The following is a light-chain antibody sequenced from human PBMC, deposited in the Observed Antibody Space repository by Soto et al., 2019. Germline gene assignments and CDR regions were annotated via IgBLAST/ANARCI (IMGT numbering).Light chain of an antibody. CDR3: QQYTDWPTT. CDR1: QGVRTS. CDR2: GAS. J-gene: IGKJ1*01. V-gene: IGKV3-15*01. Sequence: EIVMTQSPATLSVSPGERATLSCWASQGVRTSVAWYQQRPGQTPRLLIYGASTRATGVPARFSGGGSGTDFTLTVTSLQSEDFGIYYCQQYTDWPTTFGQGTKVDIK.